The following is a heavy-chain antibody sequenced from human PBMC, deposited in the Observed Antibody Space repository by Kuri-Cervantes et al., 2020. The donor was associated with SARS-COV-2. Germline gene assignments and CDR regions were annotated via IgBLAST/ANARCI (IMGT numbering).Heavy chain of an antibody. CDR2: IYYSGST. Sequence: SETLSLTCTVSGGSISSYYWSWIRQPPGKGLEWIGYIYYSGSTNYNPSRKSRVTISVDTSKNQFSLKLSSVTAADTAVYYCARGRYNWNYWGGRWGQGTLVTVSS. V-gene: IGHV4-59*01. D-gene: IGHD1-7*01. J-gene: IGHJ4*02. CDR1: GGSISSYY. CDR3: ARGRYNWNYWGGR.